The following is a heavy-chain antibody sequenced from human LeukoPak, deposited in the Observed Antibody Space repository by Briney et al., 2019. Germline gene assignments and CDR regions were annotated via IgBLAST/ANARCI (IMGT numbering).Heavy chain of an antibody. CDR3: ASPRYCSGGSCQYFDY. CDR1: GGTFSSYA. Sequence: SVKVSCKASGGTFSSYAISWVRQAPGQGLEWMGGIIPIFGTANYALKFQGRVTITADESTSTAYMELSSLRSEDTAVYYCASPRYCSGGSCQYFDYWGQGTLVTVSS. D-gene: IGHD2-15*01. CDR2: IIPIFGTA. J-gene: IGHJ4*02. V-gene: IGHV1-69*13.